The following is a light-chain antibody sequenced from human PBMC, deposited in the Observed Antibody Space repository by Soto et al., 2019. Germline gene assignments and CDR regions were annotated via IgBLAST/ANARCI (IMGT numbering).Light chain of an antibody. Sequence: QSVLTQPPSASGSPGQLVTISCTGSSSDVGRYNYVSWYQQHPGKAPKLIIYEVSKRPSGVPDRFSGSKSGNTASLTVSGLQAEDEVDYSCGSYADSNTFDVFRTGTKVNVL. CDR3: GSYADSNTFDV. CDR1: SSDVGRYNY. J-gene: IGLJ1*01. V-gene: IGLV2-8*01. CDR2: EVS.